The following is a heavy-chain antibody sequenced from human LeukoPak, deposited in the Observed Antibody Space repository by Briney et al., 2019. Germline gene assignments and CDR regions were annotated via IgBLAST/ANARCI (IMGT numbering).Heavy chain of an antibody. CDR2: ISGSGGST. Sequence: GGSLRLSCAASGFTFSSYAMNWVRQAPGKGLEWVSAISGSGGSTYYADSVKGRFTISRDNAKNSLYLQMNSLRVEDTALYYCARRAPSHDFDDWGQGTLVTVSS. V-gene: IGHV3-23*01. CDR1: GFTFSSYA. J-gene: IGHJ4*02. CDR3: ARRAPSHDFDD.